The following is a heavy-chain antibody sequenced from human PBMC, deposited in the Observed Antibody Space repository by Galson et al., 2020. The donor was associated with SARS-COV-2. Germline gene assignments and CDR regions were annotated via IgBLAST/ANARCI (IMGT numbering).Heavy chain of an antibody. CDR1: GDSISSGSYY. CDR3: AGTMISFFDL. V-gene: IGHV4-61*02. D-gene: IGHD3-22*01. CDR2: IYTTGST. J-gene: IGHJ2*01. Sequence: TLSLTCTVSGDSISSGSYYWSWIRQPAGKGLEWIGRIYTTGSTNYNPSLKSRVTISVDTSKNQFSLRLSSVTAADTAVYYCAGTMISFFDLWGRGTLVTVSS.